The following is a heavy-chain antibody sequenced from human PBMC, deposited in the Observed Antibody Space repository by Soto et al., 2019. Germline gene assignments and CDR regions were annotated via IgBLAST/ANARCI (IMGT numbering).Heavy chain of an antibody. CDR3: AKYFRGSSWYYYYYGMDV. CDR1: GFTFSSYA. V-gene: IGHV3-23*01. Sequence: GGSLRLSCAASGFTFSSYAMSWVRQAPGKGLEWVSAISGSGGSTYYADSVKGRFTISRDNSKNTLYLQMNSLRAEDPAVYDCAKYFRGSSWYYYYYGMDVWGQGTTVTVSS. J-gene: IGHJ6*02. CDR2: ISGSGGST. D-gene: IGHD6-13*01.